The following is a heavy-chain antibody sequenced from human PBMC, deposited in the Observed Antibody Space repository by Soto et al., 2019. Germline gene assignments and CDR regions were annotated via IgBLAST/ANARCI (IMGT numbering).Heavy chain of an antibody. CDR1: GFTFSSYG. V-gene: IGHV3-30*03. D-gene: IGHD4-17*01. Sequence: PGGSLRLSCAASGFTFSSYGMHWVRQAPGKGLEWVAVISYDGSNKYYADSVKGRFTISRDNSKNTLYLQMNSLRPEDTAMYYCGSYGDIGFDPWGQGTLVTVSS. CDR3: GSYGDIGFDP. CDR2: ISYDGSNK. J-gene: IGHJ5*02.